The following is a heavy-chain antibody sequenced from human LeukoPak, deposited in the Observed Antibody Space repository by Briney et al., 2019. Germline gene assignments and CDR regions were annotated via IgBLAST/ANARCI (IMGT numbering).Heavy chain of an antibody. Sequence: GGSLRLSCAASGFTFSSYSMNWVRQAPGKGLEWVSSISSSSSYIYYADSVEGRFTISRDNAKNSLYLQMNSLRAEDTAVYYCARDSHDYGDLDYWGQGTLVTVSS. D-gene: IGHD4-17*01. CDR1: GFTFSSYS. CDR3: ARDSHDYGDLDY. J-gene: IGHJ4*02. V-gene: IGHV3-21*01. CDR2: ISSSSSYI.